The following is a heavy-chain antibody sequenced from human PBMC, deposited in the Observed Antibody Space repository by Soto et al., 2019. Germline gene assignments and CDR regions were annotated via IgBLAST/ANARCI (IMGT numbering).Heavy chain of an antibody. D-gene: IGHD1-26*01. CDR2: ISGSGDNT. CDR3: AKRLQTTLRYSGSYYLL. J-gene: IGHJ4*02. Sequence: PGGSLRLSCAASGFTFSNYVMSWVRQAPGKGLEWVSSISGSGDNTYYADSVKGRFTISRDNSKNTLFLQMNSLRAEDTAVYYCAKRLQTTLRYSGSYYLLWGQGTLVTVSS. V-gene: IGHV3-23*01. CDR1: GFTFSNYV.